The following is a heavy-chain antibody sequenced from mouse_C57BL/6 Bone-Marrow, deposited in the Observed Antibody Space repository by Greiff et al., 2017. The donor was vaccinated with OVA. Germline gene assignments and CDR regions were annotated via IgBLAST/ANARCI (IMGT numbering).Heavy chain of an antibody. CDR3: ARPDYYGSSYWYFDV. D-gene: IGHD1-1*01. V-gene: IGHV1-69*01. CDR2: IDPSDSYT. CDR1: GYTFTSYW. J-gene: IGHJ1*03. Sequence: VKLLESGAELVMPGASVKLSCKASGYTFTSYWMHWVKQRPGQGLEWIGEIDPSDSYTNYNQKFKGKSTLTVDKSSSTAYMQLSSLTSEDSAVYYCARPDYYGSSYWYFDVWGTGTTVTVSS.